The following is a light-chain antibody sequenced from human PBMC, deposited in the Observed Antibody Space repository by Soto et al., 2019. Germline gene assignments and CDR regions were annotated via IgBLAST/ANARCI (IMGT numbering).Light chain of an antibody. V-gene: IGLV2-8*01. CDR2: EVT. J-gene: IGLJ2*01. Sequence: QSALTQPPSASGSPGQSVTISCTGTSSDVGGYNYVSWYQQHPDKAPKLMIYEVTQRPSGVPDRFSGSKSGNTASLTVSGLQSEDEADYYCAAWDDSLNGVVFGGGTKVTVL. CDR1: SSDVGGYNY. CDR3: AAWDDSLNGVV.